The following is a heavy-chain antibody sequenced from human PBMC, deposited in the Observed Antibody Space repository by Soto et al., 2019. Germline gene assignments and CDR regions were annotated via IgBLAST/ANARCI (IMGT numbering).Heavy chain of an antibody. V-gene: IGHV1-18*01. D-gene: IGHD3-16*02. J-gene: IGHJ6*03. CDR2: ISAYNGNT. CDR1: GYTFTSYG. CDR3: ARYRPSPLPDYYYYYMDV. Sequence: ASVKVSCKASGYTFTSYGISWVRQAPGQGLEWMGWISAYNGNTNYAQKLQGRVTMTTDTSTSTAYMELRSLRSDDTAVYYCARYRPSPLPDYYYYYMDVWGKGTTVTVSS.